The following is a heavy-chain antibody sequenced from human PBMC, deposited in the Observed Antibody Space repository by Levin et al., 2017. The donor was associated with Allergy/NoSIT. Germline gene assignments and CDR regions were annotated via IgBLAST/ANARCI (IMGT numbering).Heavy chain of an antibody. J-gene: IGHJ4*02. CDR3: ARAHREEWLRSNKLYYFDY. CDR1: GGSISSGGYS. D-gene: IGHD5-12*01. Sequence: SETLSLTCAVSGGSISSGGYSWNWIRQPPGKGLEWIGYIYHSGSTYSNPSLNSRVTVSVDRSKNQFSLKLSSVTAADTAVYYCARAHREEWLRSNKLYYFDYWGQGTLVTVSS. CDR2: IYHSGST. V-gene: IGHV4-30-2*01.